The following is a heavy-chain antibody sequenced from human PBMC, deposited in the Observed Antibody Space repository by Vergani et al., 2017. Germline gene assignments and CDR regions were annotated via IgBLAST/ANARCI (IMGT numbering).Heavy chain of an antibody. CDR2: IRSKANSYAT. CDR3: AKAGAYSSSSVDDKALYYFDY. Sequence: EVQLVESGGGLVQPGGSLKLSCAASGFTFSGSAMHWVRQASGKGLEWVGRIRSKANSYATAYAASVKGRFTISRDDSKNTAYLQMNSLRAEDTAVYYCAKAGAYSSSSVDDKALYYFDYWGQGTLVTVSS. J-gene: IGHJ4*02. D-gene: IGHD6-6*01. CDR1: GFTFSGSA. V-gene: IGHV3-73*01.